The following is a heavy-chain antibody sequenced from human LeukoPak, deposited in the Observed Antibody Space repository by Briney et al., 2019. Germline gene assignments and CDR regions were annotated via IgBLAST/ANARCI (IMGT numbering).Heavy chain of an antibody. CDR1: GFTFSSYW. CDR2: ISFAGSAT. CDR3: ARGLTAMTDLDY. D-gene: IGHD4/OR15-4a*01. Sequence: GGSLRLSCAASGFTFSSYWMHWVRQAPGKGLEWVSTISFAGSATYYADSVKGRFTISRDNSKNTLYLQMNSLRAEDTAVYYCARGLTAMTDLDYWGQGTPVTVSS. J-gene: IGHJ4*02. V-gene: IGHV3-NL1*01.